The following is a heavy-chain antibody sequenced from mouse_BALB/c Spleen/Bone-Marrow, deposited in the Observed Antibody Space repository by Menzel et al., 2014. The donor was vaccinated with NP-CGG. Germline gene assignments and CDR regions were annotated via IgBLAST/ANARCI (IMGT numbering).Heavy chain of an antibody. J-gene: IGHJ2*01. CDR3: ARGGANVDY. CDR2: IDSSDSYT. Sequence: QVQLQQSGAEFVMPGASVKMSCKASGHTFXDHWMHWVKQTPGQGLEWIGAIDSSDSYTTYNQKFKGKATLTGDESSSTAYMRLSRLTSEDSAVYYCARGGANVDYWGQGTTLTVSS. CDR1: GHTFXDHW. V-gene: IGHV1-69*01.